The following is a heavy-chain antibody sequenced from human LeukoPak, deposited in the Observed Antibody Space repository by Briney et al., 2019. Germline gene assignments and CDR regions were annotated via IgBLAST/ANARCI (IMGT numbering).Heavy chain of an antibody. J-gene: IGHJ3*02. Sequence: GASVKVSCKVSGYTLTELSMHWVRQAPGQGLEWMGRIIPILGIANYAQKFQGRVTITADKSTSTAYMELSSLRSEDTAVYYCARDCSSTSCAPTPDAFDIWGQGTMVTVSS. CDR2: IIPILGIA. CDR3: ARDCSSTSCAPTPDAFDI. V-gene: IGHV1-69*04. CDR1: GYTLTELS. D-gene: IGHD2-2*01.